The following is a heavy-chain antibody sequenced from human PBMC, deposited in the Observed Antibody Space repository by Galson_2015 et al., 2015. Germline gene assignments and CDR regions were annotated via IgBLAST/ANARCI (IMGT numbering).Heavy chain of an antibody. CDR1: EFTFSNYW. J-gene: IGHJ3*02. V-gene: IGHV3-7*01. CDR3: ARNSAWTFGI. Sequence: SLRLSCAASEFTFSNYWMTWVRQGPGKGLELVAHIRPDGSDKYHVDSVKGRFTISRDNARNSLYLQMNSLRTEDMAVYYCARNSAWTFGIWGQGTIVTVSS. CDR2: IRPDGSDK. D-gene: IGHD1-1*01.